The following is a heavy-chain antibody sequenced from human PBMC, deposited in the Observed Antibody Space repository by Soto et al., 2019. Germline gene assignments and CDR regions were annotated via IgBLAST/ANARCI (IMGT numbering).Heavy chain of an antibody. J-gene: IGHJ4*02. CDR3: ARLGYCTGTSCYTFDS. V-gene: IGHV5-10-1*01. Sequence: RGESLKISCXGSGYSFTSYWIGWVRQRPGKGLEWMGRINPSDSYTTYSPSFQGHVTISTDKSFSTAYLQWSGLKASDTAMYYCARLGYCTGTSCYTFDSWGQGTLVTVSS. CDR2: INPSDSYT. D-gene: IGHD2-2*02. CDR1: GYSFTSYW.